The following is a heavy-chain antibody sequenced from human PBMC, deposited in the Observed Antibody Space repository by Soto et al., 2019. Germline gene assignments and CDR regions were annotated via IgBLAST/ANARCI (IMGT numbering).Heavy chain of an antibody. J-gene: IGHJ4*02. D-gene: IGHD3-22*01. Sequence: ASETLSLTCTVSGGSISSGDYYLSWIRQPPGQGLGWVGYIYYSGTTYYNPSLKSRVTISVDTSKNQFSLKLSSVTAADTAVYYCDRAKTRGEVVITTAFRYFDYWGQGTEGTVSS. CDR3: DRAKTRGEVVITTAFRYFDY. CDR2: IYYSGTT. V-gene: IGHV4-30-4*01. CDR1: GGSISSGDYY.